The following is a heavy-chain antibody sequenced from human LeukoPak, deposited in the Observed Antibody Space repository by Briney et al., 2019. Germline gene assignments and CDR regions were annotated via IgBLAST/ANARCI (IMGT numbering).Heavy chain of an antibody. Sequence: GSLRLSCTASRFAFSVYAMSWLRQPPGKGLEWVSTINANSGTTSYAASVRGRFTISRDNSKNTLYLQLNTLRADDTATYYCAKPISGGLAVTADWFHPWGQGTLVVVSS. CDR2: INANSGTT. J-gene: IGHJ5*01. CDR3: AKPISGGLAVTADWFHP. CDR1: RFAFSVYA. D-gene: IGHD6-19*01. V-gene: IGHV3-23*01.